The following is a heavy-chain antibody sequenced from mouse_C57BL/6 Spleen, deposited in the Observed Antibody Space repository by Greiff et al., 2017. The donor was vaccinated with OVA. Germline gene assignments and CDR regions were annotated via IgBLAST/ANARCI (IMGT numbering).Heavy chain of an antibody. CDR1: GFTFSSYG. D-gene: IGHD1-1*01. Sequence: EVKLVESGGDLVKPGGSLKLSCAASGFTFSSYGMSWVRQTPDKRLEWVATISSGGSYTYYPDSVKGRFTISRDNAKNTLYLQMSSLKSEDTAMYYCARRYYGSSYWYYDVWGTGTTVTVSS. V-gene: IGHV5-6*02. CDR3: ARRYYGSSYWYYDV. CDR2: ISSGGSYT. J-gene: IGHJ1*03.